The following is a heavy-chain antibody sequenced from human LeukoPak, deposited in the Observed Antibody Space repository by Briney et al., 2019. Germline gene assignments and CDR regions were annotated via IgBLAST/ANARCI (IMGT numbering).Heavy chain of an antibody. CDR2: IYYSGST. D-gene: IGHD3-22*01. J-gene: IGHJ3*02. Sequence: SETLSLTCTVSGDSISSGGYYWSWIRQHPGKGLRWIGYIYYSGSTYYNPSLKTRVTISVDTSKNQFSLKLSSVTAADTAVYYCARFAQYDHDSSGRANNAFDIWGQGTMVTVSS. CDR3: ARFAQYDHDSSGRANNAFDI. CDR1: GDSISSGGYY. V-gene: IGHV4-31*03.